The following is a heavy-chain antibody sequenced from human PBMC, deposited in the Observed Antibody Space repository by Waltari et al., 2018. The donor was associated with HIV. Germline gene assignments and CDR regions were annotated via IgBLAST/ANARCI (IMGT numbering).Heavy chain of an antibody. V-gene: IGHV3-7*01. D-gene: IGHD3-22*01. CDR3: AREALYDSSGYYFDY. CDR2: IKQDESEK. CDR1: EFTFNNYW. Sequence: EVQLVESGGGLVQPGGSLRPPCAASEFTFNNYWMTWVRQAPGKGMEWVANIKQDESEKYYVDSVKGRFTISRDNAKNSLFLQMNSLRAEDTAVYYCAREALYDSSGYYFDYWGQGTLVTVSS. J-gene: IGHJ4*02.